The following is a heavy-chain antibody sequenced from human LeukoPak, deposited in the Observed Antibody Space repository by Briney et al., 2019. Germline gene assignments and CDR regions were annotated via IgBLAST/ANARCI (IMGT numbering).Heavy chain of an antibody. J-gene: IGHJ4*02. V-gene: IGHV1-69*04. D-gene: IGHD3-10*01. CDR3: ARSPEPYGSGSIVFDY. Sequence: SVKVSCKASGGTLSSYAISWVRQAPGQGLEWMGRIIPILGIANYAQKFQGRVTITADKSTSTAYMELSSLRSEDTAVYYCARSPEPYGSGSIVFDYWGQGTLVTVSS. CDR2: IIPILGIA. CDR1: GGTLSSYA.